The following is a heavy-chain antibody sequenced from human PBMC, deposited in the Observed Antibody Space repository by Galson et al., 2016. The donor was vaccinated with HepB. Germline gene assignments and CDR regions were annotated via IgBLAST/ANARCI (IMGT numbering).Heavy chain of an antibody. D-gene: IGHD2-15*01. CDR1: GFTFNTYA. V-gene: IGHV3-23*01. CDR2: ISGNGIGT. Sequence: SLRLSCAASGFTFNTYAMTGSRKAPGKGLECVATISGNGIGTAYPGSVKGRFTISRDNSKNTVYLKKNSLRAEDTAGYYCAKGTLGQCSGSICYPFDCGGQGTLVTVSS. J-gene: IGHJ4*02. CDR3: AKGTLGQCSGSICYPFDC.